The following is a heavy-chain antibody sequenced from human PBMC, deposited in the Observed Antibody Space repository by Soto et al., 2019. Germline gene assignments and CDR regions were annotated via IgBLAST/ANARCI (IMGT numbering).Heavy chain of an antibody. CDR1: GFTFSSYA. CDR3: ARDFSAAGIFDY. V-gene: IGHV3-30-3*01. CDR2: ISYDGSNK. D-gene: IGHD6-13*01. J-gene: IGHJ4*02. Sequence: QVQLVESGGGVVQPGRSLRLSCAASGFTFSSYAMHWVRQAPGKGLEWVAVISYDGSNKYYADSVKGRFTISRDNSKNTLYLQMNSLRAEDTAVYYCARDFSAAGIFDYWGQGTLVTVSS.